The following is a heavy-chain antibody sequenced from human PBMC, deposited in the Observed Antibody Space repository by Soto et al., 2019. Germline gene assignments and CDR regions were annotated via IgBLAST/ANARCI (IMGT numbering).Heavy chain of an antibody. Sequence: GGSLRLSCAASGFTFSSYGMNWVRQAPGKGLEWVSAISGDGGSAYYADSVKGRFTISRDNSKNTLYLQMNSLRAEDTAVYYCATSASTVTPFDYWGQGTLVTVSS. V-gene: IGHV3-23*01. CDR3: ATSASTVTPFDY. CDR2: ISGDGGSA. CDR1: GFTFSSYG. J-gene: IGHJ4*02. D-gene: IGHD4-17*01.